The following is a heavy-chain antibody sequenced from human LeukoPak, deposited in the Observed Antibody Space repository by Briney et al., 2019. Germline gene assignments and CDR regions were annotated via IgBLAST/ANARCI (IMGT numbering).Heavy chain of an antibody. Sequence: GGSLRLSCAASGFAFSGSGVHWIRQASGKGLEWVGRIRSKDLNYATAYAASVKGRFTISRDDSENTAFLQMNSLKTEDTAVYYCTRRIAAAKTFDYWGQGTLVTVSS. CDR2: IRSKDLNYAT. CDR3: TRRIAAAKTFDY. CDR1: GFAFSGSG. D-gene: IGHD6-13*01. J-gene: IGHJ4*02. V-gene: IGHV3-73*01.